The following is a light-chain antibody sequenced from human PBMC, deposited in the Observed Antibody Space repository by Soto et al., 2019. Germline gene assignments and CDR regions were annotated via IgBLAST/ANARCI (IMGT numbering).Light chain of an antibody. CDR2: GAS. V-gene: IGKV3-15*01. CDR3: QQYNNWLIT. J-gene: IGKJ5*01. Sequence: EIVMTQSPATLSVSPGERATLSCRARQSVSSNLAWYQQKPGQAPRLLIYGASTRATGIPARFSGSGSGTEFTLTISSLQYEDFAVYYCQQYNNWLITFGQGTRLEIK. CDR1: QSVSSN.